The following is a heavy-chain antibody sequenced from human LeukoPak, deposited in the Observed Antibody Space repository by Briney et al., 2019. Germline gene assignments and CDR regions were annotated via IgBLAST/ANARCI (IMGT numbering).Heavy chain of an antibody. CDR2: IIPIFGTA. Sequence: ASVKVSCKASGGTFSSYAISWVRQAPGQGLEWMGGIIPIFGTANYAQKFQGRVTITTDESTSTVYMELSSLRSEDTAVYYCASHPTHQLMDVWGKGTTVTVSS. D-gene: IGHD1-1*01. V-gene: IGHV1-69*05. CDR1: GGTFSSYA. CDR3: ASHPTHQLMDV. J-gene: IGHJ6*03.